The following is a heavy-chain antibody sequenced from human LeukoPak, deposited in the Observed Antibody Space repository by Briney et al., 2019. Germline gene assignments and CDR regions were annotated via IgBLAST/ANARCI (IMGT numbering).Heavy chain of an antibody. CDR3: AKTGCSSTSCYLDY. J-gene: IGHJ4*02. CDR1: GFTFSDYA. Sequence: GGSLRLSCTASGFTFSDYAMSWVRQAPGKGLEWVGFIRSKAYGGTTEYAASVKGRFTISRDNAKNSLYLQMNSLRAEDMALYYCAKTGCSSTSCYLDYWGQGTLVTVSS. V-gene: IGHV3-49*04. CDR2: IRSKAYGGTT. D-gene: IGHD2-2*01.